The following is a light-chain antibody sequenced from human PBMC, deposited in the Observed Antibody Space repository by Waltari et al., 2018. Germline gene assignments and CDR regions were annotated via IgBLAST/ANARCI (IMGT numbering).Light chain of an antibody. V-gene: IGKV1-39*01. CDR3: QQSYSTPWT. Sequence: DIQMTQSPSSLSAFVGDRVTITCRASQSISNFLNWYQQKPGKAPKLLIYAASSLQSGVPSRFSGSGSGTDFTLTISSLQPEDFATYYCQQSYSTPWTCGQGTKVEIK. CDR1: QSISNF. CDR2: AAS. J-gene: IGKJ1*01.